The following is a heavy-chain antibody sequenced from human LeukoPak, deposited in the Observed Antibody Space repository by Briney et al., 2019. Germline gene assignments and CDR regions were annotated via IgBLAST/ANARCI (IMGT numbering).Heavy chain of an antibody. J-gene: IGHJ3*02. V-gene: IGHV4-61*02. CDR2: IYTSGST. Sequence: RSSETLSLTCTVSGGSISSGSYYWSWIRQPAGKGLEWIGRIYTSGSTNYNPSLKSRVTISVDTSKNQFSLKLSSVTAADTAVYYCARAQGRRTIYDAFDIWGQGTMVTVSS. CDR1: GGSISSGSYY. D-gene: IGHD3-3*01. CDR3: ARAQGRRTIYDAFDI.